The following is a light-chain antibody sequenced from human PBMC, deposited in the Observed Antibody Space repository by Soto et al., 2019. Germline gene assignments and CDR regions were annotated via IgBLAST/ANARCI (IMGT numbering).Light chain of an antibody. V-gene: IGKV1-5*03. CDR3: QQHQTYST. Sequence: DIQLTQSPSALSASLGDRVTITCRASQSISVWLAWYQQKRGNANNLMIYQASRLESGVPSRFSGSGSGTEFTLTICSLQPDDFATYYCQQHQTYSTLCQGTEVDI. J-gene: IGKJ1*01. CDR2: QAS. CDR1: QSISVW.